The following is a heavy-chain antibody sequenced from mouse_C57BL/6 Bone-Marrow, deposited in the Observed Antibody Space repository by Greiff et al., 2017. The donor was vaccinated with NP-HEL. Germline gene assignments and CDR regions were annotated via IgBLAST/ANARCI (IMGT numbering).Heavy chain of an antibody. CDR1: GFNIKDDY. Sequence: VQLQQSGAELVRPGASVKLSCTASGFNIKDDYMHWVKQRPEQGLEWIGWIDPENGDTEYASKFQGKATITADTSSITAYLQLSSLTSEDTAVYYCTNGSSWYFDVWGTGTTVTVSS. J-gene: IGHJ1*03. V-gene: IGHV14-4*01. CDR2: IDPENGDT. D-gene: IGHD1-1*01. CDR3: TNGSSWYFDV.